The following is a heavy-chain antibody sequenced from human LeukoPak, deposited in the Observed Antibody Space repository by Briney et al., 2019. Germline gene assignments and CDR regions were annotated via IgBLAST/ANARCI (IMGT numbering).Heavy chain of an antibody. CDR1: GFTFSSYG. CDR2: IWYDGSNK. Sequence: PGRSLRLSCAASGFTFSSYGMHWVRQAPGKGLEWVAVIWYDGSNKYYADSVKGRFTISRDNSKNTLYLQMNSLRAEDTAVYYCARVLAGATYFDYWGQGTLVTVSS. D-gene: IGHD1-26*01. J-gene: IGHJ4*01. V-gene: IGHV3-33*01. CDR3: ARVLAGATYFDY.